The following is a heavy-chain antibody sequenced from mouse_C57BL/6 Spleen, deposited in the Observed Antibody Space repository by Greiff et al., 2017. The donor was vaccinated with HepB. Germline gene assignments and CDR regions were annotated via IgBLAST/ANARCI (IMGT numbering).Heavy chain of an antibody. V-gene: IGHV5-9*01. CDR3: ARLGRDWYFGV. D-gene: IGHD4-1*01. CDR1: GFTFSSYT. Sequence: EVQLLQSGGGLVKPGGSLKLSCAASGFTFSSYTMSWVRQTPGKGLEWVATISPGGGNTYYPDSVKGRFTISRDNAKNTQYLQMSSLRSEDSGLYYCARLGRDWYFGVWGTGTTVSVSS. CDR2: ISPGGGNT. J-gene: IGHJ1*03.